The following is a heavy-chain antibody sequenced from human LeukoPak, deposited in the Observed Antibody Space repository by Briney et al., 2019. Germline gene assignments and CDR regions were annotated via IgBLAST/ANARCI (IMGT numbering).Heavy chain of an antibody. V-gene: IGHV3-33*06. D-gene: IGHD1-7*01. CDR2: IWYDGSNK. CDR3: AKEKYGNYGGPFDY. CDR1: GFTFSSYG. Sequence: SLRLSCAASGFTFSSYGMHWVRQAPGKGLEWVAVIWYDGSNKYYADSVKGRFTISRDNSKNTLYLQMNSLRAEDTAVYYCAKEKYGNYGGPFDYWGQGTLVTVSS. J-gene: IGHJ4*02.